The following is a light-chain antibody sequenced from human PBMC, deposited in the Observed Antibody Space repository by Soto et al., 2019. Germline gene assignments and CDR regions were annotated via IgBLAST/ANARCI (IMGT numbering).Light chain of an antibody. J-gene: IGKJ2*01. CDR1: QSVSSY. CDR2: DAS. Sequence: EIVLTQSPATLSLSPGERATLSCRASQSVSSYLALYQQKPGQAPRLLIYDASTRATGIPARFSGSGSGTDFALTLSSLEPQDYAVYYCQQRSNWHPLYTFGQGTKLEIK. V-gene: IGKV3-11*01. CDR3: QQRSNWHPLYT.